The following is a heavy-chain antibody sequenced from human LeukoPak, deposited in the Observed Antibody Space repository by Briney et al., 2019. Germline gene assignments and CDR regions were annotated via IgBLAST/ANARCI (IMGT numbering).Heavy chain of an antibody. CDR2: MNPNSGNT. CDR3: ARTDSSSWYYYYYGMDV. D-gene: IGHD6-13*01. V-gene: IGHV1-8*01. CDR1: GYTFTSYD. J-gene: IGHJ6*02. Sequence: GASVKVSCKASGYTFTSYDINWVRQATGQGPEWMGWMNPNSGNTGYAQKFQGRVTMTRNTSISTAYMELSSLRSEDTAVYYCARTDSSSWYYYYYGMDVWGQGTTVTVSS.